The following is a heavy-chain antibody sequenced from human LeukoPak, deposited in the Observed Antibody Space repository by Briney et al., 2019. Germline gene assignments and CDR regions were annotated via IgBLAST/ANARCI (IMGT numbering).Heavy chain of an antibody. CDR1: GFTFSTYS. V-gene: IGHV3-21*01. J-gene: IGHJ4*02. CDR3: ARGRGISSWYVDY. CDR2: ISSSSAYI. Sequence: PGGSLRLSCAASGFTFSTYSMNRVRQAPGKGLEWVSSISSSSAYIYYADSVKGRFTISRDNAKNSLYLQMNSLRAEDTAVYYCARGRGISSWYVDYWGQGTLVSVSS. D-gene: IGHD6-13*01.